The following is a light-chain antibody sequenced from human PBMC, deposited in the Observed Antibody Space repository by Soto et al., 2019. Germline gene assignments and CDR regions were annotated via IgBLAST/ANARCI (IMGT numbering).Light chain of an antibody. CDR1: NIGSKS. CDR3: RVWDSSSDHQV. V-gene: IGLV3-21*04. CDR2: YDS. Sequence: SYELTQPPSVSVAPGKTARITCGGKNIGSKSVHWYQQKPGQAPVLVIYYDSDRPSGIPERFSGSNSRNTATLTISRVEDGDEADYYGRVWDSSSDHQVFGTGTKLTVL. J-gene: IGLJ1*01.